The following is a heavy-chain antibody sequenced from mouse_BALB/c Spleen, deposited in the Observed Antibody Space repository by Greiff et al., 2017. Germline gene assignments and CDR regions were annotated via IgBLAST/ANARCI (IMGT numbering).Heavy chain of an antibody. CDR2: IWGGGST. J-gene: IGHJ1*01. CDR3: AKTDGSSYWYFDV. D-gene: IGHD1-1*01. V-gene: IGHV2-6-5*01. Sequence: VQLQQSGPGLVAPSQSLSITCTVSGFSLTDYGVSWIRQPPGKGLEWLGVIWGGGSTYYNSALKSRLSISKDNSKSQVFLKMNSLQTDDTAMYYCAKTDGSSYWYFDVWGAGTTVTVSS. CDR1: GFSLTDYG.